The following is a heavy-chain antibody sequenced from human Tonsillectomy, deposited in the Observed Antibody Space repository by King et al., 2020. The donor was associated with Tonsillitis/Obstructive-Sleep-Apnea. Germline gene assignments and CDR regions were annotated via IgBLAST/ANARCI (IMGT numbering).Heavy chain of an antibody. CDR2: FSGGGGGT. V-gene: IGHV3-23*04. J-gene: IGHJ4*02. D-gene: IGHD3-3*01. CDR1: GFTFSTFA. CDR3: AKSGTAPPTVGGVIGGSGGYFDS. Sequence: QLVQSGGGLVRPGGSLRLSCAASGFTFSTFAMSWVRQAPGKGLEWVSPFSGGGGGTHYADSVKGRFTISRDNSKNTLYLQMNSLRAEDTAVYYCAKSGTAPPTVGGVIGGSGGYFDSWGQGTLVTVSA.